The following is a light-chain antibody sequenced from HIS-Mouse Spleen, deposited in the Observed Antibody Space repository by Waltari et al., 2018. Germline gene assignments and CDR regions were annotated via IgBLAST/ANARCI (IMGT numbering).Light chain of an antibody. CDR1: SSDVGRYNL. Sequence: QSALTQPASVSGSPGQSLTSPCTGTSSDVGRYNLVSWYQQHPGKAPKLMIYEGSKRPSGVSNRFSGSKSGNTASLTISGLQAEDEADYYCCSYAGSSTYWVFGGGTKLTVL. V-gene: IGLV2-23*01. CDR2: EGS. CDR3: CSYAGSSTYWV. J-gene: IGLJ3*02.